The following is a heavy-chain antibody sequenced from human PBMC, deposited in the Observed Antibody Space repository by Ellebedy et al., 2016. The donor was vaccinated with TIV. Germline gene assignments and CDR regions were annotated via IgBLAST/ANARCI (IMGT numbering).Heavy chain of an antibody. J-gene: IGHJ4*02. CDR3: ARWRRAAAGSLDY. Sequence: ASAKVSCXASAGTFSSYAISWVRQAPGQGLKWMGWISAYNGNTNSAQKLQGRVTMTTDTSTSTAYMELRSLRSDDTAVYYCARWRRAAAGSLDYWGQGTLVTVSS. CDR2: ISAYNGNT. CDR1: AGTFSSYA. D-gene: IGHD6-13*01. V-gene: IGHV1-18*01.